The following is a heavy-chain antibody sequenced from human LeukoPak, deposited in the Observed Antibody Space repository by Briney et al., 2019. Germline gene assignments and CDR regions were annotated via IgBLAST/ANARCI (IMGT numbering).Heavy chain of an antibody. J-gene: IGHJ3*02. CDR1: GGSVSSNY. V-gene: IGHV4-59*02. CDR3: ARSDDAFDI. Sequence: PSETLSNTSTDPGGSVSSNYWSSSRQPLRKRLEWIGYVYYTVSPNYKPSLKNRVTISVDTSTNQFSLKVTSVTAADTAVYYCARSDDAFDIWGEGTMVTVSS. CDR2: VYYTVSP.